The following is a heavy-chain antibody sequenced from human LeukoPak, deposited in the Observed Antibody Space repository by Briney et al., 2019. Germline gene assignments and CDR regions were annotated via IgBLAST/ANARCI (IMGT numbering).Heavy chain of an antibody. J-gene: IGHJ6*02. V-gene: IGHV3-23*01. Sequence: KPGGSLRLSCAASGFTFSAYAMSWVRLAPGKGLEWVSGISGSGGSTYYADPVKGRFTSSRDNSNNTLYVQMNSLRVEDTAVYYCAKSGGLSGSGRLAMDVWGQGTTVTVSS. CDR1: GFTFSAYA. CDR3: AKSGGLSGSGRLAMDV. D-gene: IGHD3-10*01. CDR2: ISGSGGST.